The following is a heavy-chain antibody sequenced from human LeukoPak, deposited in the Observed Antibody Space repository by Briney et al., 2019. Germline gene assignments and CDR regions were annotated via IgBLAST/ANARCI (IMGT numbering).Heavy chain of an antibody. CDR3: ARGNAAMAQGY. CDR1: GGSISSYY. D-gene: IGHD5-18*01. V-gene: IGHV4-59*08. CDR2: IYYSGST. Sequence: PSETLSLTCTVSGGSISSYYWSWIRQPPGKGLEWIGYIYYSGSTNYNPSLKSRVTISVDTSKNQFSLKLSSVTAADTAVYYCARGNAAMAQGYWGQGNLVTVSS. J-gene: IGHJ4*02.